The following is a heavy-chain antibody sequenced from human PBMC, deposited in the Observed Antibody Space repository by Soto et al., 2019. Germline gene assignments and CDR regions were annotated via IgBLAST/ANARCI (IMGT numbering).Heavy chain of an antibody. CDR3: AKDQHEMDIVVVPAAMGLYNWFDP. J-gene: IGHJ5*02. Sequence: PGGSLRLSCAASGFTFSSYAMSWVRQAPGKGLEWASAISGSGGSTYYADSVKGRFTISRDNSKNTLYLQMNSLRAEDTAVYYCAKDQHEMDIVVVPAAMGLYNWFDPWGQGTLVTVSS. CDR2: ISGSGGST. D-gene: IGHD2-2*03. V-gene: IGHV3-23*01. CDR1: GFTFSSYA.